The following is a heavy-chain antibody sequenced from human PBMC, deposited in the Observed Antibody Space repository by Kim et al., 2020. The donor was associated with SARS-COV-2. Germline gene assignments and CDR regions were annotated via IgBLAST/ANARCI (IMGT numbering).Heavy chain of an antibody. J-gene: IGHJ4*02. V-gene: IGHV1-18*01. Sequence: YAQKLQGRVTMTTETSTSTAYMELRSLRSDDTAVYYCASSGGSGSYYPDYWGQGTLVTVSS. CDR3: ASSGGSGSYYPDY. D-gene: IGHD3-10*01.